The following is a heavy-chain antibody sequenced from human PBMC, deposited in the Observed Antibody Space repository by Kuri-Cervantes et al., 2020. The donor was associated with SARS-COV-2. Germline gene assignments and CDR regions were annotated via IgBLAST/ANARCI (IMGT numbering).Heavy chain of an antibody. D-gene: IGHD2-15*01. CDR1: GGSISSYY. CDR3: ARAGCSGGTCYSRWYFDL. J-gene: IGHJ2*01. CDR2: IYTSGST. Sequence: SETLSLTCTVSGGSISSYYWSWIRQPAGKGLEWIGYIYTSGSTNYNPSLKSRVTISVDTSKNQFSLKLSSVTAADTAVYYCARAGCSGGTCYSRWYFDLWGRGTLVTVSS. V-gene: IGHV4-4*09.